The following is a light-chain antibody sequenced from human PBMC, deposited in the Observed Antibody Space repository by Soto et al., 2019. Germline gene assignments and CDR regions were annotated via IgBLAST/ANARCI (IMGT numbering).Light chain of an antibody. V-gene: IGKV3-20*01. CDR3: QQHGSSPGFT. CDR1: QRVSSSY. Sequence: ESVWTQSPGTRSLSPGERATLSCRASQRVSSSYLAWYQQKPGQAPRLLTYGASSRATGIPDRFSGSGSGTDFTLTLSRLEPEDFAVYYCQQHGSSPGFTFGPGTKVDIK. CDR2: GAS. J-gene: IGKJ3*01.